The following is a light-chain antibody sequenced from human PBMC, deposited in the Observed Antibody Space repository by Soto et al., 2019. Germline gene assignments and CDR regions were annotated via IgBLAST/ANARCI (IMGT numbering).Light chain of an antibody. Sequence: ELVWTQSPGTLSLPPGERVTLSCRASQSVSNNYLAWYQQKPGQAPRLLIYGASSRATGLPDRFRGSGSGTDFTLAITRLEPEDFAVYSCHQYSSSPPTFGQGTRLEIK. J-gene: IGKJ5*01. CDR3: HQYSSSPPT. V-gene: IGKV3-20*01. CDR2: GAS. CDR1: QSVSNNY.